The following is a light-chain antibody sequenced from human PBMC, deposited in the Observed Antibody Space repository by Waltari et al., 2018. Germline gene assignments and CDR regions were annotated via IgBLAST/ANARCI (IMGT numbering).Light chain of an antibody. V-gene: IGLV3-27*01. CDR1: ILPKTY. J-gene: IGLJ3*02. CDR2: KDN. Sequence: YELTQPSSVSVSPGQTAPLTRSGQILPKTYIRWFQQRPGQAPMLVIYKDNERPSGIPERFSGSSSGVTAMLTISGAQADDEADYYCYSSADDNPRVFGGGTKLTVL. CDR3: YSSADDNPRV.